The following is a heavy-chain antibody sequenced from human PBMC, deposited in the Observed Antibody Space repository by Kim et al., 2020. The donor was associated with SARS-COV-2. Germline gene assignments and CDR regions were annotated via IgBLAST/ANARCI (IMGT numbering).Heavy chain of an antibody. CDR3: AKGDIAFGISFPI. Sequence: GGSLRLSCAASGFTFDDYAMHWVRQAPGKGLEWVSGISWNSGSIGYADSVKGRFTISRDNAKNSLYLQMNSLRAEDTALYYCAKGDIAFGISFPIWGQGTMVTVSS. CDR1: GFTFDDYA. J-gene: IGHJ3*02. CDR2: ISWNSGSI. D-gene: IGHD3-16*01. V-gene: IGHV3-9*01.